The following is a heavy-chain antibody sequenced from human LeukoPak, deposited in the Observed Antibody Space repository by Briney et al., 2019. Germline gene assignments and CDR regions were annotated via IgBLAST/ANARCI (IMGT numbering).Heavy chain of an antibody. D-gene: IGHD3-10*01. CDR3: ASLLLWFGDDAFDI. J-gene: IGHJ3*02. Sequence: PSETLSLTCTVSGGSISSYYWSWIRQPPGKGLEWIGYIYYSGSTNYNPSLKSRVTISVDTSKNQFSLKLSSVTAADTAVYYCASLLLWFGDDAFDIWGQGTRVTVSS. CDR2: IYYSGST. CDR1: GGSISSYY. V-gene: IGHV4-59*01.